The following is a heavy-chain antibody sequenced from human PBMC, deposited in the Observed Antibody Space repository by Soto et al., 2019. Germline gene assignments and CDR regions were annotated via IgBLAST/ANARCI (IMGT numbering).Heavy chain of an antibody. Sequence: DSVKVSCKASGYTFTGYYMHWVRQAPGQGLEWMGWINPNSGGTNYAQKFQGWVTMTRDTSISTAYMELSRLRSDDTAVYYCAKAGGYEQDYSYYYGMDVWGQGTTVTVSS. J-gene: IGHJ6*02. CDR1: GYTFTGYY. CDR3: AKAGGYEQDYSYYYGMDV. D-gene: IGHD5-12*01. V-gene: IGHV1-2*04. CDR2: INPNSGGT.